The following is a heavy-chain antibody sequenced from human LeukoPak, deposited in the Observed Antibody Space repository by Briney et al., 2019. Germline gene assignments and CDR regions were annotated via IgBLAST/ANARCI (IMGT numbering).Heavy chain of an antibody. CDR2: INPNSGGT. D-gene: IGHD2-15*01. CDR3: ARGGRYCSGGSCYQDY. V-gene: IGHV1-2*02. Sequence: ASVTVSCTASGYTFTGYYMHWVRQAPGQGLEWMGWINPNSGGTNYAQKFQGRVTMTRDTSISTAYMELSRLRSDSTAVYYCARGGRYCSGGSCYQDYWGQGTLVTVSS. J-gene: IGHJ4*02. CDR1: GYTFTGYY.